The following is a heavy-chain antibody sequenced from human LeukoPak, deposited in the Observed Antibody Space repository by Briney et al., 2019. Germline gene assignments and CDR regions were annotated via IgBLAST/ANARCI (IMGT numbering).Heavy chain of an antibody. CDR1: GYTSTGYS. J-gene: IGHJ4*02. CDR3: VKEGIAAGS. Sequence: ASVKVSCKASGYTSTGYSMHWVRQAPGQGLEWMGWINPNSGGTNYAPKFQGRATMTRDTSISTAYMELSSLRSDDTAVYYCVKEGIAAGSWGQGTLVIVSS. CDR2: INPNSGGT. V-gene: IGHV1-2*02. D-gene: IGHD6-13*01.